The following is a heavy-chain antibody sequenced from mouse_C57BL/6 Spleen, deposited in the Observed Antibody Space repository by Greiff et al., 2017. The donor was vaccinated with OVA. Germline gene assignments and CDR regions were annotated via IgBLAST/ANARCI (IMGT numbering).Heavy chain of an antibody. CDR2: IDPSDSYT. J-gene: IGHJ2*01. V-gene: IGHV1-50*01. CDR1: GYTFTSYW. CDR3: ANSDY. Sequence: VQLQQPGAELVKPGASVKLSCKASGYTFTSYWMQWVKQRPGQGLEWIGEIDPSDSYTNYNQKFKGKATLTVDTSSSTAYMQLSSLTSEDSAVYYCANSDYWGQGTTLTVSS.